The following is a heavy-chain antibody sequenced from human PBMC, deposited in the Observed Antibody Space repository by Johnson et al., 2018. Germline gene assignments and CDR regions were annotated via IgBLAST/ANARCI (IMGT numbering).Heavy chain of an antibody. CDR2: LDGGSGST. J-gene: IGHJ3*02. CDR1: GFSFSRSV. D-gene: IGHD5-12*01. CDR3: ARRQTGYSDYDDAFDI. V-gene: IGHV3-23*04. Sequence: VQLVESGGGLVQPGGSXRLSCVASGFSFSRSVMSCVRQAPGKGLEWVSTLDGGSGSTYYADSVKGRFSISRDISKNTLYRQLSSLRGEDSALYYCARRQTGYSDYDDAFDIWVQGTMVTVSS.